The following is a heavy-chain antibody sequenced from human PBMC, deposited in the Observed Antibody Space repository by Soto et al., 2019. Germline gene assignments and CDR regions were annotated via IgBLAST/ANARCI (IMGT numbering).Heavy chain of an antibody. Sequence: APVKVACKTSGYSFNGYYLHWVRQAPGQRLAWMGSINPNSGDTDDSQRFEGRVTMTRDTSIRTVYMELSRLRSDDTAVYYRSLRSISSGTDHFDDCVQGTSVTVSS. D-gene: IGHD3-22*01. CDR2: INPNSGDT. CDR3: SLRSISSGTDHFDD. CDR1: GYSFNGYY. V-gene: IGHV1-2*02. J-gene: IGHJ4*02.